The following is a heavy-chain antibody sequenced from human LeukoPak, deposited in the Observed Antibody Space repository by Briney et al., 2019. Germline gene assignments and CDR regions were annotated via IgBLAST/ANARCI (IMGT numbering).Heavy chain of an antibody. CDR2: ISGSGGST. CDR1: GFTFSTYA. V-gene: IGHV3-23*01. J-gene: IGHJ5*02. Sequence: GGSLRLSCAASGFTFSTYAMSWVRQAPGKGLEWVSAISGSGGSTYYADSVKGRFTTSRDNSKNTLYLQMNSLRAEDTAVYYCAKDGGFIVVVPAASFDPWGQGTLVTVSS. D-gene: IGHD2-2*01. CDR3: AKDGGFIVVVPAASFDP.